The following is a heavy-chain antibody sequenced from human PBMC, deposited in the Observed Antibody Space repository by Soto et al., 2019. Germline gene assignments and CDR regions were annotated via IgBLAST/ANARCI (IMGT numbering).Heavy chain of an antibody. CDR3: ARDHPGTGGRYGMDV. CDR1: GGSISSYP. CDR2: IYYSGST. D-gene: IGHD1-1*01. Sequence: PSETLSLTCTVSGGSISSYPRSSIRQPPRKGLEWGGGIYYSGSTCYSPSLKGRVAISVDTSKNQFSLKLSSVTAADTAVYYCARDHPGTGGRYGMDVWGQGTTVTVSS. J-gene: IGHJ6*02. V-gene: IGHV4-59*05.